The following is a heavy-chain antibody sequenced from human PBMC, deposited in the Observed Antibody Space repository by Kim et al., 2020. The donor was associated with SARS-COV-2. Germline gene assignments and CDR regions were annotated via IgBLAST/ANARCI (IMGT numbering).Heavy chain of an antibody. Sequence: GLGWVAIISHDGNDKYYGDPVKGRFTISRDNSKNTIYLQMSSLRAEDTAVYYCTREPCSGGSCFGIDVWGQGTTVTVSS. CDR2: ISHDGNDK. V-gene: IGHV3-33*05. D-gene: IGHD2-15*01. J-gene: IGHJ6*02. CDR3: TREPCSGGSCFGIDV.